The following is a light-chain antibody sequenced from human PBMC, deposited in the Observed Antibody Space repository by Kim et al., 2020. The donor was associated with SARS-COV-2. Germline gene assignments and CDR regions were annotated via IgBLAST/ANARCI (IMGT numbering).Light chain of an antibody. V-gene: IGKV1-5*03. Sequence: DIQMTQSPSTLSASVGDRVTITCRASQGIKSDLGWYQQKPGKAPNLLIYKASSLESGVPSRFSGSGSGTEFTLTISSLQPDDFATYYCQQYYTYSYTFGQGTKVDIK. CDR2: KAS. CDR3: QQYYTYSYT. CDR1: QGIKSD. J-gene: IGKJ2*01.